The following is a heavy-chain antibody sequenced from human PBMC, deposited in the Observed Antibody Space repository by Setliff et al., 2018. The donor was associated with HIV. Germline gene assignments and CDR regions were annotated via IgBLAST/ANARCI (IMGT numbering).Heavy chain of an antibody. CDR2: ISPYNGNT. D-gene: IGHD3-9*01. Sequence: VSVKVSCKASGYTFTNFGIRWVRQAPGQGLEWMGWISPYNGNTKYAQKFQGRVTMTTDTSASTAYMELRSLRSDDPAVYYCARDHGILTGYYTDHWGQGTLVTVSS. V-gene: IGHV1-18*01. J-gene: IGHJ4*02. CDR1: GYTFTNFG. CDR3: ARDHGILTGYYTDH.